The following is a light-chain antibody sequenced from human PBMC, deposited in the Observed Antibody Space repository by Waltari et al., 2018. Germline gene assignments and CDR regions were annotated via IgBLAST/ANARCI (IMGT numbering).Light chain of an antibody. CDR3: QQGNSLPPT. Sequence: EIQMTQSPSSVSASVGDRVTLTCRASQAISRWLASYQQKPGNSPNLLIYDASKLQSGVPSRFSGSGSGTDFTLTISSLRPEDSATYYCQQGNSLPPTFGQGTKVEIK. V-gene: IGKV1-12*01. J-gene: IGKJ1*01. CDR2: DAS. CDR1: QAISRW.